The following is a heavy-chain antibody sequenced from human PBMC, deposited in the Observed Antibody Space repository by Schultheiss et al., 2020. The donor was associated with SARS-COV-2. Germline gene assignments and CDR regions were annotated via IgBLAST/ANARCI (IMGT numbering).Heavy chain of an antibody. CDR1: GFSLSTSGVG. V-gene: IGHV2-70*11. Sequence: SGPTLVKPTQTLTLTCTFSGFSLSTSGVGVGWIRQPPGKALEWLARIDWDDDKYYSTSLKTRLTISKDTSKNQVVLTMTNMDPVDTATYYCARIAVAGTGGDYFDYWGQGTLVTVSS. J-gene: IGHJ4*02. D-gene: IGHD6-19*01. CDR2: IDWDDDK. CDR3: ARIAVAGTGGDYFDY.